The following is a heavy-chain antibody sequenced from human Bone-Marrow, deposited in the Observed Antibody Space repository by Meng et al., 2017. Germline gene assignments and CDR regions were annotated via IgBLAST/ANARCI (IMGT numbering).Heavy chain of an antibody. V-gene: IGHV5-51*01. Sequence: KVSCKGYGYIFTKNWIAWVRQMPGKGLEWMGIIYPGDSDTRYSPSFQGQVTISADKSISTAYLQWSSLKASDTAMYYCARPNSYGYVGFDYWGQGTLVTVSS. CDR3: ARPNSYGYVGFDY. D-gene: IGHD5-18*01. CDR2: IYPGDSDT. J-gene: IGHJ4*02. CDR1: GYIFTKNW.